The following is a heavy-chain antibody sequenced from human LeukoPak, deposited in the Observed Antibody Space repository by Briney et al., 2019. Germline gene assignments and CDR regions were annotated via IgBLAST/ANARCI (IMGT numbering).Heavy chain of an antibody. J-gene: IGHJ5*02. V-gene: IGHV1-46*01. CDR2: INPTGGSA. Sequence: ASVKVSCKASGYTFSSYGISWVRQAPGQGLEWMGIINPTGGSASYAQKFQGRVSMTSDTSTSTLYLELSSLRSEDTAVYYCARDRSGSRWRWFDPWGQGTLVTVSS. CDR3: ARDRSGSRWRWFDP. CDR1: GYTFSSYG. D-gene: IGHD6-13*01.